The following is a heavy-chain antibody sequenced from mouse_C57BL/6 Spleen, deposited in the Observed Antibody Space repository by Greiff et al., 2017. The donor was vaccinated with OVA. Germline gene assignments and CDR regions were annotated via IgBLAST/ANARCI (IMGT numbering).Heavy chain of an antibody. CDR1: GYTFTSYW. CDR2: IDPSDSYT. J-gene: IGHJ2*01. D-gene: IGHD1-2*01. CDR3: ARAGYYGLD. V-gene: IGHV1-69*01. Sequence: QVQLQQPGAELVMPGASVKLSCKASGYTFTSYWMHWVKQRPGQGLEWIGEIDPSDSYTNYNQKFKGKSTLTVDKYSSTAYMQLSSLTSEDSAVYYCARAGYYGLDWGQGTTLTVSS.